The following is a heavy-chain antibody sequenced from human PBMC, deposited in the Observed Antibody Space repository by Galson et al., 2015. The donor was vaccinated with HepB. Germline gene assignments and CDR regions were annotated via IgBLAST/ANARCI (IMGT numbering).Heavy chain of an antibody. J-gene: IGHJ4*02. V-gene: IGHV3-21*01. D-gene: IGHD5-12*01. Sequence: SLRLSCAASGFAFSSYSMNWVRQAPGKGLEWVSSISSSSSYIYYADSVKGRFTISRDNAKNSLYLQMNSLRAEDTAVYYCARLVGVATMNYWGQGTLVTVSS. CDR3: ARLVGVATMNY. CDR1: GFAFSSYS. CDR2: ISSSSSYI.